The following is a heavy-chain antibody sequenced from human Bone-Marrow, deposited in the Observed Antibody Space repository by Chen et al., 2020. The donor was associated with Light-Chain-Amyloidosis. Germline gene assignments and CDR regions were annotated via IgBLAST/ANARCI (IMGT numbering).Heavy chain of an antibody. Sequence: EAQLVESGGGLVQPGGSLRLSCAASGFSLRSYWMHWVRQVPGKGLVWVARIKSDGSATNYADSVKGRFTVSRDNAKNTLFLQMSSLRAEDTAIYYCVYDSHREAAFDIWGQGTMVTVSS. D-gene: IGHD3-22*01. CDR2: IKSDGSAT. CDR1: GFSLRSYW. J-gene: IGHJ3*02. CDR3: VYDSHREAAFDI. V-gene: IGHV3-74*01.